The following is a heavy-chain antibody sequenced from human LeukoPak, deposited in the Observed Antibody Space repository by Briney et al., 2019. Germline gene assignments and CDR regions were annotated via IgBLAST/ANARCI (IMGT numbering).Heavy chain of an antibody. V-gene: IGHV3-21*06. Sequence: GGSLRLSCTASGLTFSTSGFNWVRQAPGKGLEWVASIGPTGSDRYHADSIKGRFTISRDNANNFLYLQMNSLRAEDTAVYYCATETNGRHYDYWGQGTLVTVSS. CDR2: IGPTGSDR. D-gene: IGHD1-14*01. CDR1: GLTFSTSG. CDR3: ATETNGRHYDY. J-gene: IGHJ4*02.